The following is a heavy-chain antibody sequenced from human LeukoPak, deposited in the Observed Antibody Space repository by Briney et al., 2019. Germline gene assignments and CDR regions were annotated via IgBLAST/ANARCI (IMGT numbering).Heavy chain of an antibody. CDR3: AKNDWSSPFYFDY. D-gene: IGHD3-9*01. J-gene: IGHJ4*02. V-gene: IGHV3-48*03. CDR1: GFTFSSYE. Sequence: GGSLRLSCAASGFTFSSYEMNWVRQAPGKGLEWVSYITSSGSTIYYADSVKGRFTISRDNAKNSLYLQMNSLRAEDTAVYYCAKNDWSSPFYFDYGGQGPLVTVSS. CDR2: ITSSGSTI.